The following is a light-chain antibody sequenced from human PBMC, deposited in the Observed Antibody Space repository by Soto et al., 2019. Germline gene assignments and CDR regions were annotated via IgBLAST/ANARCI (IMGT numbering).Light chain of an antibody. CDR2: KAS. J-gene: IGKJ2*01. CDR3: QQYSSYYPYT. CDR1: QTISSW. V-gene: IGKV1-5*03. Sequence: DIQMTQSPSTLSGSVGDRVTITCRASQTISSWLAWYQQKPGKAPKLLIYKASSLQTGVPSRFSGSGSGTDFTLTISSLQPDDFATYYCQQYSSYYPYTFGQGTKVDIK.